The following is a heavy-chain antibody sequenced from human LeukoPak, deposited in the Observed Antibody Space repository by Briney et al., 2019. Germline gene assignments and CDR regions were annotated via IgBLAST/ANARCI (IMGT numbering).Heavy chain of an antibody. CDR2: IIPIFGTA. J-gene: IGHJ6*03. CDR3: ARDMVGGSWGFYYYYYMDV. CDR1: GGTFSSYA. V-gene: IGHV1-69*06. D-gene: IGHD3-10*01. Sequence: ASVKVSCKASGGTFSSYAISWVRQAPGQGLERMGGIIPIFGTANYAQKFQGRVTITADKSTSTAYMELSSLRSEDTAVYYCARDMVGGSWGFYYYYYMDVWGKGTTVTVSS.